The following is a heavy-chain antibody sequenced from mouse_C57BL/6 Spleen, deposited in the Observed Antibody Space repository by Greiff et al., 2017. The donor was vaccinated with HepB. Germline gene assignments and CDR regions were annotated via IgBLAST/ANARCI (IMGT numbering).Heavy chain of an antibody. CDR1: GFTFSSYG. Sequence: EVKLMESGGDLVKPGGSLNLSCAASGFTFSSYGMSWVRQTPDKRLEWVATISSGGSYTYYPDSVKGRFTISRDNAKNTLYLQMSSLKSEDTAMYYCARGTTVVADWYFDVWGTGTTVTVSS. V-gene: IGHV5-6*01. CDR3: ARGTTVVADWYFDV. CDR2: ISSGGSYT. J-gene: IGHJ1*03. D-gene: IGHD1-1*01.